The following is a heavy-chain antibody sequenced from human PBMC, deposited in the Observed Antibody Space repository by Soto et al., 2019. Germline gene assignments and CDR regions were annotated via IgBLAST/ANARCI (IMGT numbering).Heavy chain of an antibody. CDR3: AKGGVYQYYFDY. CDR1: GFTFSSYG. D-gene: IGHD6-19*01. Sequence: GGSLRLSCAASGFTFSSYGMNWVRQAPGKGLEWVSAISGTGGSTYYADSVKGRFTVSRDNSKNTLSLQMNSLRAEDTAVYYCAKGGVYQYYFDYWGQGTLVTVSS. V-gene: IGHV3-23*01. J-gene: IGHJ4*02. CDR2: ISGTGGST.